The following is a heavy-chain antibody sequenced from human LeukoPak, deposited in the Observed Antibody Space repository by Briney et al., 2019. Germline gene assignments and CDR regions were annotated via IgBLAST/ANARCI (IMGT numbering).Heavy chain of an antibody. CDR2: INHSGST. J-gene: IGHJ4*02. Sequence: SETLSLTCAVYGGSFSGYYWSWIRQPPGKGLEWIGEINHSGSTNYNPSLKSRVTISVDTSKNQFSLKLSSVTAADTAVYYCASHKGFWGQGTLVTVSS. CDR1: GGSFSGYY. V-gene: IGHV4-34*01. CDR3: ASHKGF.